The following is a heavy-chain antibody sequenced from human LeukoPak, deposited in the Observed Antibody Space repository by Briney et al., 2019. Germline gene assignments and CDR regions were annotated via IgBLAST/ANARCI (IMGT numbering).Heavy chain of an antibody. V-gene: IGHV4-30-4*01. Sequence: PSETLSLTCTVSGGSISSGDYYWSWIRQPPGKGLEWIGYIYYSGSTYYNPYLKSRVTISVDTSKNQFSLKLSSVTAADTAVYYCARDGASPNDAFDIWGQGTMVTVSS. CDR1: GGSISSGDYY. J-gene: IGHJ3*02. CDR3: ARDGASPNDAFDI. CDR2: IYYSGST. D-gene: IGHD3-10*01.